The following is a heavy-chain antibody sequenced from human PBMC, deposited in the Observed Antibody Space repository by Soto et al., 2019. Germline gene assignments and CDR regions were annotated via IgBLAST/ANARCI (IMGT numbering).Heavy chain of an antibody. CDR1: GFTFSSYG. CDR3: AREGTPDAFDI. V-gene: IGHV3-33*01. CDR2: IWYDGSNK. J-gene: IGHJ3*02. Sequence: QVQLVESGGGVVQPGRSLRLSCAASGFTFSSYGMHWVRQAPGKGLEWVAVIWYDGSNKYYADSVKGRFTISRDNSKNTLYLQINSLRAEDTAVYYCAREGTPDAFDIWGQGTMVTVSS.